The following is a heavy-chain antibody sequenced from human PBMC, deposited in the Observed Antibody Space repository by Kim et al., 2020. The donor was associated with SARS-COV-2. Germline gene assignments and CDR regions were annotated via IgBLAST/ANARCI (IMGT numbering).Heavy chain of an antibody. J-gene: IGHJ6*02. CDR3: AKELPPGYSSGWSYYCYGMDV. CDR1: GFTFSSYG. CDR2: ISYDGSNK. D-gene: IGHD6-19*01. V-gene: IGHV3-30*18. Sequence: GGSLRLSCAASGFTFSSYGMHWVRQAPGKGLEWVAVISYDGSNKYYADSVKGRFTISRDNSKNTLYLQMNSLRAEDTAVYYCAKELPPGYSSGWSYYCYGMDVGGQGTAVTVSS.